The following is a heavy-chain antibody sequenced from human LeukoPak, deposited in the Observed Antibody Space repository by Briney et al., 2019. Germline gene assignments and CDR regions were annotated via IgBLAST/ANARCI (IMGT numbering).Heavy chain of an antibody. D-gene: IGHD3-9*01. Sequence: SQTLSLTCAISGDSVSSNSAAWNWIRQSPSRGFEWLGRTYYRSKWYNDYAVSVKSRITINPDTSKNQFSLQLNSETPEDTAVYYCAREGSAYDILTGWRGLYYYYGMDVWGQGTTVTVSS. CDR2: TYYRSKWYN. CDR3: AREGSAYDILTGWRGLYYYYGMDV. V-gene: IGHV6-1*01. CDR1: GDSVSSNSAA. J-gene: IGHJ6*02.